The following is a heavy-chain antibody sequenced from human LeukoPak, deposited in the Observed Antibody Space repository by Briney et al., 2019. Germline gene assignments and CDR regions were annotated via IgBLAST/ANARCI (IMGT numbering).Heavy chain of an antibody. Sequence: GGSLRLSCAASGFTFSSYAMHWVRQAPGKGLEYVSAISSNGGSTYYANSVKGRFTISRDNSKNTLYLQMGSLRAEDMAVYYCARQLHPRYYYMDVWGKGTTVTVSS. CDR2: ISSNGGST. J-gene: IGHJ6*03. V-gene: IGHV3-64*01. CDR1: GFTFSSYA. CDR3: ARQLHPRYYYMDV.